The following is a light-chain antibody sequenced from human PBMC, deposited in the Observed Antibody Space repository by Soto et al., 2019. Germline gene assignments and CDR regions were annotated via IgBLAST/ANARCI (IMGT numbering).Light chain of an antibody. CDR2: DAS. CDR3: QQFNNWIT. V-gene: IGKV1D-13*01. J-gene: IGKJ5*01. CDR1: QGISSA. Sequence: AIQLTQSPSSRSASVGDRVTILCRASQGISSALAWYQQKPGKAPKLLIYDASSLESGVPSRFGGSGSGTDFTLTISSLQPEDFATYYCQQFNNWITFGQGTRLEIK.